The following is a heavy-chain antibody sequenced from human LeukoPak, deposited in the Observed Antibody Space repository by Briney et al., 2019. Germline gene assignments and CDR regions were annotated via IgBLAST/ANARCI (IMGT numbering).Heavy chain of an antibody. CDR1: GFTVSSNY. D-gene: IGHD3-22*01. V-gene: IGHV3-53*01. Sequence: GGSLRFSCAASGFTVSSNYMSWVRQAPGKGLEWVSVIYSGGSTYYADSVKGRFTISRDNSKNTLYLQMNSLRAEDTAVYYCARVYYYDSSGQNWFDPWGQGTLVTVSS. CDR2: IYSGGST. J-gene: IGHJ5*02. CDR3: ARVYYYDSSGQNWFDP.